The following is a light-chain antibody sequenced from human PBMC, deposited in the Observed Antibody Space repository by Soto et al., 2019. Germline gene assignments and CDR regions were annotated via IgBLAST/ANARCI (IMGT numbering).Light chain of an antibody. Sequence: EIVMTQSPATLSVSPGERATLSCRASQTIRNNLAWFQQKPGQAPSLLIYGASTRATGIPARFSGSGSGTEFTLTISSLQSDDFALYYCQQYNNWPLTFGGGTKVEI. CDR1: QTIRNN. J-gene: IGKJ4*01. CDR3: QQYNNWPLT. CDR2: GAS. V-gene: IGKV3-15*01.